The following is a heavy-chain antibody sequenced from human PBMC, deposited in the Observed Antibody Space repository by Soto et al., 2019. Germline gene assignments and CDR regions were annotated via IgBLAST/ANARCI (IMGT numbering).Heavy chain of an antibody. CDR2: ITGGGGRT. CDR1: GFTFSSYA. V-gene: IGHV3-23*01. Sequence: EVPLLESGGGLVQPGGSLRLSCAASGFTFSSYAMSWVRQAPGKGLEWLSAITGGGGRTYYADSVKGRFTVYRDNSKNTRYLQMTSLRAADTAIYCCPLWGHINYWGQGTLVTVSS. D-gene: IGHD3-16*01. J-gene: IGHJ4*02. CDR3: PLWGHINY.